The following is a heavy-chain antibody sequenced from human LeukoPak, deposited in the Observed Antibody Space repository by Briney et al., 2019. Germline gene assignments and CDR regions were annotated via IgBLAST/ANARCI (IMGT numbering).Heavy chain of an antibody. D-gene: IGHD5-18*01. V-gene: IGHV1-69*04. J-gene: IGHJ6*02. CDR2: IIPILGIA. CDR1: GGTFSSYA. CDR3: ARDRGYSYGANYYYYGMDV. Sequence: GASVKVSCTASGGTFSSYAISWVRQAPGQGLEWMGRIIPILGIANYAQKFQGRVTITADKSTSTAYMELSSLRSEDTAVYYCARDRGYSYGANYYYYGMDVWGQGTTVTVSS.